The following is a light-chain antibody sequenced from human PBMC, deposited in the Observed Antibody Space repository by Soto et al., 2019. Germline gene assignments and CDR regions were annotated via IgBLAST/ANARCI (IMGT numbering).Light chain of an antibody. J-gene: IGLJ1*01. Sequence: QSVLTQPASVSGSPGQSITISCTGSGRDIGAYDYVSWYLQHPGKVPKLMIYEVSNRPSGVSNRFSGSKSGNTASLTISGLQAEDEADYYCSSYTGSSTLVFGTGTKVTVL. CDR2: EVS. CDR3: SSYTGSSTLV. CDR1: GRDIGAYDY. V-gene: IGLV2-14*01.